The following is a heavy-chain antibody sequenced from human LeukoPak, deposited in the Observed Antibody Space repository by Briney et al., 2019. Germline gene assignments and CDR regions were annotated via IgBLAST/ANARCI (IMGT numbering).Heavy chain of an antibody. J-gene: IGHJ6*03. V-gene: IGHV4-39*02. Sequence: SETLSLTCTVSGGSISSSSYYWGWIRQPPGKGLEWIGSIYYSGSTYYNPSLKSRVTISVDTSKNQFSLKLSSVTAADTAVYYCARESSSGWNPYYYYYYMDVWGKGTTVTVSS. CDR3: ARESSSGWNPYYYYYYMDV. CDR2: IYYSGST. CDR1: GGSISSSSYY. D-gene: IGHD6-19*01.